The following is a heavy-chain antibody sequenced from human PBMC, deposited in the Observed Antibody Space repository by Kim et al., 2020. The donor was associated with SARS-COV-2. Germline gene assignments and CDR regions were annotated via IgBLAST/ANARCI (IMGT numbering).Heavy chain of an antibody. CDR2: IIPILGIA. CDR1: GGTFSSYT. J-gene: IGHJ4*02. D-gene: IGHD6-6*01. Sequence: SVKVSCKASGGTFSSYTISWVRQAPGQGLEWMGRIIPILGIANYAQKFQGRVTITADKSTSTAYMELSSLRSEDTAVYYCARGSSFGLVADYWGQGTLVTVSS. CDR3: ARGSSFGLVADY. V-gene: IGHV1-69*02.